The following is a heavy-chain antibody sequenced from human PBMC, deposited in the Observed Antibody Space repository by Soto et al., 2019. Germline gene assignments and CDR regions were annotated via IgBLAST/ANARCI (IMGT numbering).Heavy chain of an antibody. CDR3: ARSSSSWLTINYYYYGMDV. Sequence: QVQLVQSGAEVKKPGSSVKVSCKASGGTFSSYAISWVRQAPGQGLEWMGGVIPIFGTANYAQKFQGRVTITADESTSTAYMELSSLRSEDTAVYYCARSSSSWLTINYYYYGMDVWGQGTTVTVSS. CDR2: VIPIFGTA. V-gene: IGHV1-69*01. D-gene: IGHD6-13*01. J-gene: IGHJ6*02. CDR1: GGTFSSYA.